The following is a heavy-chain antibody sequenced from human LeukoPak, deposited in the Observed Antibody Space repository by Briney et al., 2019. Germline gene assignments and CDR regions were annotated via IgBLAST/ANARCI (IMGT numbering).Heavy chain of an antibody. J-gene: IGHJ4*02. CDR1: GFTFTTYW. V-gene: IGHV3-7*01. CDR2: INQDGTEK. D-gene: IGHD3-10*01. CDR3: ARGPYGSGSYRFDY. Sequence: GGSLRLSCAASGFTFTTYWMSWVRQAPGKGLEWVANINQDGTEKYYVDSVKGRFTISRDNAKNSLYLQMNSLRAEDTAVYYCARGPYGSGSYRFDYWGQGTLVTVSS.